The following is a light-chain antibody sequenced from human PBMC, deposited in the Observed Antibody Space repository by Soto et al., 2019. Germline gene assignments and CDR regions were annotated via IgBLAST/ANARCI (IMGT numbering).Light chain of an antibody. J-gene: IGLJ1*01. CDR1: SSNIGAGYD. Sequence: QSVLTQPPSVSGAPGQRVTISCTGSSSNIGAGYDVHWYQQLPGTAPKLLIYGNSNRPSGVPDRFSGSKSGTSASLAITGLQAEDEADYYCQSYXXXLXXYVFGXGT. CDR3: QSYXXXLXXYV. V-gene: IGLV1-40*01. CDR2: GNS.